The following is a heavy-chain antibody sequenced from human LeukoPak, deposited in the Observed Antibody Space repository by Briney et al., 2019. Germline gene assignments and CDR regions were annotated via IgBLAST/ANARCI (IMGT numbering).Heavy chain of an antibody. CDR2: ISSSGSTI. CDR1: GFTFSSYE. J-gene: IGHJ4*02. D-gene: IGHD3-22*01. Sequence: PGGSLRLSCAASGFTFSSYEMNWVRQAPGKGLEWVSYISSSGSTIYYADSVKGRFTISRDNAKNSLYLQMNSLRAEDTAVYYCARDGHYYDSSGYYLGRPLDYWGQGTLVTVSS. CDR3: ARDGHYYDSSGYYLGRPLDY. V-gene: IGHV3-48*03.